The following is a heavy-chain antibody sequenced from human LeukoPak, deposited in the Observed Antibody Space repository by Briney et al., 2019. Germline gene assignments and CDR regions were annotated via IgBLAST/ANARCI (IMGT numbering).Heavy chain of an antibody. J-gene: IGHJ4*02. Sequence: PSETLSLTCIVSGGSISRYYWSWIRQSPGKGLEWIGYIYYSGTTNYNPSLKSRVTISLDTSKNQFSLKLSSVTAADTALYYCARTYCSGGRCYPGYFDYWGQGTLVTVSS. D-gene: IGHD2-15*01. CDR1: GGSISRYY. CDR2: IYYSGTT. V-gene: IGHV4-59*12. CDR3: ARTYCSGGRCYPGYFDY.